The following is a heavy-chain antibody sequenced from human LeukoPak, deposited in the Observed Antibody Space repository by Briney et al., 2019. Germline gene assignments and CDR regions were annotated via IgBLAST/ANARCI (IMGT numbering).Heavy chain of an antibody. CDR1: GGSFSGYY. CDR2: INHGGST. J-gene: IGHJ5*02. CDR3: VRGDFWSGFRRGWFDP. Sequence: PSETLSLTCAVYGGSFSGYYWNWIRQPPGKGLEWIGEINHGGSTNYNPSLKSRLITSVDMSKNQFSLKLSSVTAADTAVYYCVRGDFWSGFRRGWFDPWGQGTLVTVSS. D-gene: IGHD3-3*01. V-gene: IGHV4-34*01.